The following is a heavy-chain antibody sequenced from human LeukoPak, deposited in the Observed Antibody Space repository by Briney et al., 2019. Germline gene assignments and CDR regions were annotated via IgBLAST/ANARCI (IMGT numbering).Heavy chain of an antibody. CDR3: ARADLFSSSWYGGRAFDI. CDR2: ISSNGGST. CDR1: GFTFSSYA. Sequence: GGSLRLSCAASGFTFSSYAMHWVRQAPGKGLEYVSAISSNGGSTYYANSVKGRFTISRDNSKNTLYLQMGSLRAEDMAVYYCARADLFSSSWYGGRAFDIWGQGTMVTVSS. V-gene: IGHV3-64*01. D-gene: IGHD6-13*01. J-gene: IGHJ3*02.